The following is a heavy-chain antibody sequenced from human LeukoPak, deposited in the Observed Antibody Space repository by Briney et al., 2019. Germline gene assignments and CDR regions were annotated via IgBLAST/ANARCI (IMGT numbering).Heavy chain of an antibody. CDR1: GFTFTDFY. CDR3: ARKTYYYDSGSYSKSYYFDY. CDR2: ISRSSTDT. Sequence: EGSLRLSCAASGFTFTDFYMSWIRQAPGKGLEWLSDISRSSTDTNYADSVKGRFTISRDNAKNSLFLQLNSLRAEDTAVYYCARKTYYYDSGSYSKSYYFDYWGQGTLVTVSS. D-gene: IGHD3-10*01. J-gene: IGHJ4*02. V-gene: IGHV3-11*06.